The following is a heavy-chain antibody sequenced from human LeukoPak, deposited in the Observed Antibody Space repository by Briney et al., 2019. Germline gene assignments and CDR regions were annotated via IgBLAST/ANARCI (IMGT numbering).Heavy chain of an antibody. CDR2: ISSNGGST. V-gene: IGHV3-64*01. D-gene: IGHD6-13*01. Sequence: QTGGSLRLSCAASGFTFSSYAMHWVRQAPGKGLEYVSAISSNGGSTYYANSVKGRFTISRDSSKNTLYLQMGSLRAEDMAVYYCASLGGIAGLDYWGQGTLVTVSS. CDR3: ASLGGIAGLDY. J-gene: IGHJ4*02. CDR1: GFTFSSYA.